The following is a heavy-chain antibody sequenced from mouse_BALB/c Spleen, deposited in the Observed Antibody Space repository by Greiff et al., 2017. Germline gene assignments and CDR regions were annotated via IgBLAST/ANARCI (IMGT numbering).Heavy chain of an antibody. CDR3: ARGDYYGRNYYFDY. D-gene: IGHD1-1*01. CDR2: ISSGGST. Sequence: EVQLVESGGGLVKPGGSLKLSCAASGFTFSSYAMSWVRQTPEKRLEWVASISSGGSTYYPDSVKGRFTISRDNARNILYLQMSSLRSEDTAMYYCARGDYYGRNYYFDYWGQGTTLTVSS. J-gene: IGHJ2*01. CDR1: GFTFSSYA. V-gene: IGHV5-6-5*01.